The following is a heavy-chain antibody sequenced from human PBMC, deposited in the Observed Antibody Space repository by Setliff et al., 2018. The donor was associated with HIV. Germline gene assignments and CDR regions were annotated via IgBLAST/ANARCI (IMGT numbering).Heavy chain of an antibody. D-gene: IGHD4-17*01. CDR1: GYTFTSYD. CDR3: ASGFRATVPDY. V-gene: IGHV1-46*03. J-gene: IGHJ4*02. CDR2: INSSGDST. Sequence: EASVKVSCKASGYTFTSYDIHWVRQAPGQGLEWMGIINSSGDSTSYAQKFQGRVTMTRDTSTSTVYMELSSLTYEDTAIYYCASGFRATVPDYWGQGTLVTVSS.